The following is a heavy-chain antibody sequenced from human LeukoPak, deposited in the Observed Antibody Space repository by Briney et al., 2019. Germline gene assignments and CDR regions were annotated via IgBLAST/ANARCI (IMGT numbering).Heavy chain of an antibody. V-gene: IGHV3-23*01. D-gene: IGHD2-21*01. CDR2: ISGSGGST. J-gene: IGHJ3*02. CDR1: GFTFSSYG. Sequence: GGSLRLSCAASGFTFSSYGMHWVRQAPGKGLEWVSAISGSGGSTYYADSVKGRFTISRDNSKNTLYLQMNSLRAEDTAVYYCAKVLFRLTGGAFDIWGQGTMVTVSS. CDR3: AKVLFRLTGGAFDI.